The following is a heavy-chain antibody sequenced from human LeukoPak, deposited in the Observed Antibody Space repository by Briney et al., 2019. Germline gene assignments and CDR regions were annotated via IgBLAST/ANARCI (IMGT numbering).Heavy chain of an antibody. Sequence: QPGGSLRLSCAASGFTFSRFSMTWVRQAPGKGLEWVSSISGSGGRTYYADSVKGRFTISRDNSENTVFLQMNSLRVDDTAVYYCASDPSMTPLWFDPWGQGTLVTVSS. J-gene: IGHJ5*02. CDR1: GFTFSRFS. V-gene: IGHV3-23*01. CDR2: ISGSGGRT. D-gene: IGHD2-15*01. CDR3: ASDPSMTPLWFDP.